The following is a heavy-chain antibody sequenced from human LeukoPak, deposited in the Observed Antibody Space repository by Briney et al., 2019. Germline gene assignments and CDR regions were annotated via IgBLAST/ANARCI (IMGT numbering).Heavy chain of an antibody. CDR2: ISGSGGST. J-gene: IGHJ4*02. CDR1: GFTFSSYG. Sequence: TGGSLRLSCAASGFTFSSYGMSWVRQAPGKGLEWVSAISGSGGSTYYADSVKGRFTISRDNSKNTLYLQMNSLRAEDTAVYYCAKDRYYDILTGYYWGQGTLVTVSS. D-gene: IGHD3-9*01. CDR3: AKDRYYDILTGYY. V-gene: IGHV3-23*01.